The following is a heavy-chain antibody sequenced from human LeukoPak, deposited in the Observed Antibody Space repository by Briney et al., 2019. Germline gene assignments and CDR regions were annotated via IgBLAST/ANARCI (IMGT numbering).Heavy chain of an antibody. V-gene: IGHV3-64*01. J-gene: IGHJ4*02. CDR1: GFTFTTYS. Sequence: PGRSLRLSCAASGFTFTTYSMYWVRQAPGKGLEYVSAITPTGGTTYYANSIKGRFTISRDTSKDTLYLQMGSLRPEDMAVYYCARGSRGPDHWGQGTLVTVSS. CDR3: ARGSRGPDH. CDR2: ITPTGGTT. D-gene: IGHD3-10*01.